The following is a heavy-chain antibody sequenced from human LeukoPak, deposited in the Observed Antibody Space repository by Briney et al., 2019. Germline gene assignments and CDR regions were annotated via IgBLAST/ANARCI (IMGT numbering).Heavy chain of an antibody. J-gene: IGHJ4*02. CDR1: GFTFSDFS. V-gene: IGHV3-11*01. CDR3: ARDQSNDYNRGGLEY. Sequence: GGSLRLSCAASGFTFSDFSMTWIRQAPGKGLEWISFISSTGNTIYYAHSLRGRFTISRDNAKNSLYLHMNSLRAEDTAVYYCARDQSNDYNRGGLEYWGQGTLVAVSS. D-gene: IGHD5-24*01. CDR2: ISSTGNTI.